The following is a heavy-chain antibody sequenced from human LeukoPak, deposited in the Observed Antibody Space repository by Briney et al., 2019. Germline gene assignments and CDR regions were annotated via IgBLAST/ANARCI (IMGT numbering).Heavy chain of an antibody. J-gene: IGHJ3*02. Sequence: GGSLRLSCAASGFTFSDYYMSWIRQAPGKGLEWVSYVSSSGSTIYYADSVKGRFTISRDNAKNSLYLQMNSLRAEDTAVYYCARVRYFADAFDIWGQGTMVTVSS. CDR1: GFTFSDYY. V-gene: IGHV3-11*04. D-gene: IGHD3-9*01. CDR2: VSSSGSTI. CDR3: ARVRYFADAFDI.